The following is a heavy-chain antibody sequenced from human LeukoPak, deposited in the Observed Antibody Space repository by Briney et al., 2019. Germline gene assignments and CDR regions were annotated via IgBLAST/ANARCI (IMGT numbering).Heavy chain of an antibody. Sequence: PSETLSLTCAVSGYPISSGYYWGWIRQPPGKELDWIGSIYHSGSTYYNPSLKSRVTISVDTSKNQFSLKLSSVTAADTAVYYCSRKRWFGELFLFDYWGQGTLVTVSS. D-gene: IGHD3-10*01. CDR1: GYPISSGYY. CDR2: IYHSGST. V-gene: IGHV4-38-2*01. J-gene: IGHJ4*02. CDR3: SRKRWFGELFLFDY.